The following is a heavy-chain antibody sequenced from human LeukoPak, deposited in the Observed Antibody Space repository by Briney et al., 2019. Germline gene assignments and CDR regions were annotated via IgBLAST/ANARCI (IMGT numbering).Heavy chain of an antibody. J-gene: IGHJ5*02. D-gene: IGHD3-3*01. CDR1: GGSISSGGYY. CDR2: IYYSGST. V-gene: IGHV4-31*03. Sequence: PSETLSLTCTVSGGSISSGGYYWSWIRQHPGKGLEWIGYIYYSGSTYYNPSLKSRVTISVDTSKNQFSLKLSSVTAADTAVYYCASTIFGVDRQTDPWGQGTLVTVSS. CDR3: ASTIFGVDRQTDP.